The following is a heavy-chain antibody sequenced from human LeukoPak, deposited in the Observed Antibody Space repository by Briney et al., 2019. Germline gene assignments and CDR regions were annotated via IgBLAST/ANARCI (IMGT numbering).Heavy chain of an antibody. V-gene: IGHV4-59*08. D-gene: IGHD3-10*01. Sequence: PSETLSLTCTVSGGSISTYYWTWIRQPPGKGLEWIGFISYTGRTNSNPSLKSRITLSIDTSKNQFSLKLTSVTAADTAVYYCARPAQLGSLYYGMDVWGQGTTVTV. CDR1: GGSISTYY. CDR2: ISYTGRT. J-gene: IGHJ6*02. CDR3: ARPAQLGSLYYGMDV.